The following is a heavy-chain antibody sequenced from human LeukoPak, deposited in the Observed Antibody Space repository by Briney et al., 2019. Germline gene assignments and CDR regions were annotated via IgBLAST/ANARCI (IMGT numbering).Heavy chain of an antibody. D-gene: IGHD6-19*01. Sequence: GGSLRLSCAASGFTFSSYGMHWVRQAPGKGLEWVAFIRYDGSNKYYADSVKGRFTISRDNSKNTLYLQMNSLRAEDTAVYYCAKDAPLRSGWYGVSDYWGQGTLVTVSS. CDR1: GFTFSSYG. CDR3: AKDAPLRSGWYGVSDY. J-gene: IGHJ4*02. V-gene: IGHV3-30*02. CDR2: IRYDGSNK.